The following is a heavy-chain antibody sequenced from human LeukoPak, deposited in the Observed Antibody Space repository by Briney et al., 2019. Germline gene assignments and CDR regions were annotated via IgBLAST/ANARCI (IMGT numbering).Heavy chain of an antibody. D-gene: IGHD3-9*01. CDR1: GFTFSSYG. CDR3: ARRQYYHILTGWGDAFDI. CDR2: INHSGST. J-gene: IGHJ3*02. V-gene: IGHV4-34*01. Sequence: GSLRLSCAASGFTFSSYGMSGVRQPPGKGLEWIGEINHSGSTNYNPSLKSRVTISVDTSKNQFSLKLSSVTAADTAVFYCARRQYYHILTGWGDAFDIWGQGTMVTVSS.